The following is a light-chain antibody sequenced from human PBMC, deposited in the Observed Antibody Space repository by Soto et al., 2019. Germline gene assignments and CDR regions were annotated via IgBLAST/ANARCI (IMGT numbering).Light chain of an antibody. V-gene: IGLV2-11*01. CDR1: SSDVGGYHY. CDR3: CSYAGSYTLV. J-gene: IGLJ2*01. Sequence: QSALTQPRSVSGSPGQSVTLSCTGTSSDVGGYHYVSWYQHHPGKAPKIIIYDVNKRPSGVPDRFSGSKSGNTASLTISGLQTWDEADYYCCSYAGSYTLVFGGGTKLTVL. CDR2: DVN.